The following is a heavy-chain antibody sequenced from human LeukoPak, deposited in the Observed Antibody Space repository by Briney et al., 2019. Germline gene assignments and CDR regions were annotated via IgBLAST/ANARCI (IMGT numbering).Heavy chain of an antibody. J-gene: IGHJ4*02. D-gene: IGHD1-7*01. CDR1: GGSFSGYY. CDR2: INHSGST. Sequence: SETLSLTCAVYGGSFSGYYWSWIRQPPGKGLEWIGEINHSGSTNYNPSLKSRVTISVDTSKDQFSLKLSSVTAADTAVYYCARAANWNYPYYFDYWGQGTLVTVSS. V-gene: IGHV4-34*01. CDR3: ARAANWNYPYYFDY.